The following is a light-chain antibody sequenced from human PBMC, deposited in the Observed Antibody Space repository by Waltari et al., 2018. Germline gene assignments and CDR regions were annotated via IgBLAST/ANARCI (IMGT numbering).Light chain of an antibody. Sequence: SYELTQPPSVSVSPGQTARITCSGDALPKQDAYWYQQKPGQAPVLVIYQDSERPSGIPERFSGSSSGTTVTLTISGVQAEDEADYYCQSADSSGTYWVFGGGTKLTVL. V-gene: IGLV3-25*03. CDR3: QSADSSGTYWV. J-gene: IGLJ2*01. CDR2: QDS. CDR1: ALPKQD.